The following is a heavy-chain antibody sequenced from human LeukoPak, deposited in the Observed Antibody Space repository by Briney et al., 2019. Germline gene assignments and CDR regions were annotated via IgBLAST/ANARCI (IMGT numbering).Heavy chain of an antibody. CDR1: GFTFSSHW. V-gene: IGHV3-74*01. Sequence: PGGSLRLSCAASGFTFSSHWMHWVRQAPGKGLVWVSRINSDGSITSYADSVKGRFTISRDNAKNTLYLQMNSLRADDTAVYYCAKDGSWSCTDWGQGTLVRVSS. D-gene: IGHD2-8*02. J-gene: IGHJ4*02. CDR3: AKDGSWSCTD. CDR2: INSDGSIT.